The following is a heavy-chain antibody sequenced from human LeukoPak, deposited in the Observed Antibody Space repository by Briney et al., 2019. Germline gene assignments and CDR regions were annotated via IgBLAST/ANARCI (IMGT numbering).Heavy chain of an antibody. Sequence: GGSLRLSCAASGFTFSSYWMSWVRQAPGKGLEWVANIKKDGSEKYYVDSVKGRFTISRDNAKTSLYLQMISLRAEDTAVYYCARDRHGRDYVWGSYRLGDAFDIWGQGTMVTVSS. CDR1: GFTFSSYW. CDR3: ARDRHGRDYVWGSYRLGDAFDI. J-gene: IGHJ3*02. V-gene: IGHV3-7*01. CDR2: IKKDGSEK. D-gene: IGHD3-16*02.